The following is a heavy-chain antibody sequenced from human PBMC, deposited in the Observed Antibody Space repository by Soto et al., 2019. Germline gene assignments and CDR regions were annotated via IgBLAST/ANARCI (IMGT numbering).Heavy chain of an antibody. V-gene: IGHV3-30-3*01. D-gene: IGHD1-26*01. CDR1: GFTFSSYA. J-gene: IGHJ4*02. Sequence: GGSLRLSCAASGFTFSSYAMHWVRQAPGKGLEWVAVISYDGSNKYYADSVKGRFTISRDNSKNTLYLQMNSLRAEDTAVYYCARDIVVGATTFPGCPGYWGQGTLVTVSS. CDR3: ARDIVVGATTFPGCPGY. CDR2: ISYDGSNK.